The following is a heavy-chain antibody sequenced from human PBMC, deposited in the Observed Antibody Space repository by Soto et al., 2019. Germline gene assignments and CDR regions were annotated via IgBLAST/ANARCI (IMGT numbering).Heavy chain of an antibody. CDR3: AKTANGWFSAFDI. Sequence: EVQLLESGGGLVQPGGSLRLSCAASGFTFSSYAMSWVRQAPGKGLEWVSAISGSGGTTYYADSVKGRFTFSRDNSKNTLYLQMNSLRAEDTAVYYCAKTANGWFSAFDICGQGTMVTGSS. J-gene: IGHJ3*02. CDR2: ISGSGGTT. CDR1: GFTFSSYA. V-gene: IGHV3-23*01. D-gene: IGHD6-19*01.